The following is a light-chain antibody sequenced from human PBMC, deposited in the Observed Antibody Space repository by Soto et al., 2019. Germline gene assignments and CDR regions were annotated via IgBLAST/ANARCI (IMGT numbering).Light chain of an antibody. CDR3: ATWDDSLSGWV. V-gene: IGLV1-44*01. J-gene: IGLJ3*02. CDR1: SSNIGSNT. Sequence: QSVLTQPPPASATPGQRVTISCSGSSSNIGSNTVNWYQHLPGTPPKLVIYYNDQRPSGVPDRFSGSRSGTSASLAISGLQSEDEADYYCATWDDSLSGWVFGGGTKLTVL. CDR2: YND.